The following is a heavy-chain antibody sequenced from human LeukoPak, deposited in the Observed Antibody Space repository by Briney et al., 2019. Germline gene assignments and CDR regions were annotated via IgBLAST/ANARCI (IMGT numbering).Heavy chain of an antibody. CDR3: AHRYCSGGSCYHFDY. J-gene: IGHJ4*02. CDR1: GFSLSTSGVG. V-gene: IGHV2-5*01. Sequence: SGPTLVKPTQTLTLTCTFSGFSLSTSGVGVGWIRQPPGKALEWLALIYWNDDKRYSPSLKSRLTITKDTSKNQVVLTMTNMDPVDTATYYCAHRYCSGGSCYHFDYWGQGTLVTVSS. D-gene: IGHD2-15*01. CDR2: IYWNDDK.